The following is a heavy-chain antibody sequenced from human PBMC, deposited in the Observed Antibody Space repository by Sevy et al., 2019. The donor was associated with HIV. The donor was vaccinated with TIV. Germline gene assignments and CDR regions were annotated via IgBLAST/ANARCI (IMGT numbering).Heavy chain of an antibody. CDR2: IYYSGST. CDR1: GGSISSGDYY. V-gene: IGHV4-30-4*01. CDR3: ARGIVATMDV. D-gene: IGHD5-12*01. Sequence: SETLSLTCTVSGGSISSGDYYWSWIRQPPGKGLEWIGYIYYSGSTYYNPSLKSRVTISVDTSKNQFSLRLSSVTAADTAAYYCARGIVATMDVWGQGTTVTVSS. J-gene: IGHJ6*02.